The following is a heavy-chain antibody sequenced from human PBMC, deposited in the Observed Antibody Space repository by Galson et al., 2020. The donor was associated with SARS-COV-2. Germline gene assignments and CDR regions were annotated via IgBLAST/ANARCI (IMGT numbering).Heavy chain of an antibody. J-gene: IGHJ4*02. D-gene: IGHD2-2*02. CDR3: ASDGRYQLLYIRVCFDY. V-gene: IGHV3-21*01. CDR2: ISSSSSYI. Sequence: GGSLRLSCAASGFTFSSYSMNWVRQAPGKGLERVPSISSSSSYIYYADSVKGRFTISRDNAKNSLYLQMNSLRAEATAVYYCASDGRYQLLYIRVCFDYWGQGTLVAVSS. CDR1: GFTFSSYS.